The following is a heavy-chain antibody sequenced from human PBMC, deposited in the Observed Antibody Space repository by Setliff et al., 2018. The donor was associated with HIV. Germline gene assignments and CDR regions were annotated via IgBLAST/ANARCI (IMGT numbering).Heavy chain of an antibody. CDR3: ARFLPRWGWFDP. J-gene: IGHJ5*02. V-gene: IGHV4-59*08. CDR2: IYYSGST. Sequence: SETLSLTCTVSGGSISGYYWSWIRQPPGKGLEWIGYIYYSGSTNYNPSLKSRVTISVDTSKNQFSLKLSSVTAADTAVYYCARFLPRWGWFDPWGQGTLVTVSS. D-gene: IGHD3-16*01. CDR1: GGSISGYY.